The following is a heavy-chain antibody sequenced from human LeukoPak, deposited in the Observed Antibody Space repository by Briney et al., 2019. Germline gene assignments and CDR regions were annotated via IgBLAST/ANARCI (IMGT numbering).Heavy chain of an antibody. CDR3: ARERVVPAASRRYYYYMDV. CDR1: GGSISSYY. D-gene: IGHD2-2*01. Sequence: KPSETLSLTCTVSGGSISSYYWSWIRQPAGKGLEWIGRIYTSGSTNYNPSLKSRVTMSVDTSKNQFSLKLSSVTAADTAVYYCARERVVPAASRRYYYYMDVWGKGTTVTVSS. V-gene: IGHV4-4*07. J-gene: IGHJ6*03. CDR2: IYTSGST.